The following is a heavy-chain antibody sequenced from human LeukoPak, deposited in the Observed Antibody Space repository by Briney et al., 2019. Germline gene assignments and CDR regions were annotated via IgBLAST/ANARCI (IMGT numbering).Heavy chain of an antibody. V-gene: IGHV3-21*01. D-gene: IGHD3-3*01. Sequence: GGSLRLSCAASGFTFSSYSMNWVRQAPGKGLEWVSAISSSSSYIYYADSVKGRFTISRDNAKNSLYLQMNSLRAEDTAVYYCARAPSKYDFWSGYHYYYMDVWGKGTTVSVSS. J-gene: IGHJ6*03. CDR3: ARAPSKYDFWSGYHYYYMDV. CDR1: GFTFSSYS. CDR2: ISSSSSYI.